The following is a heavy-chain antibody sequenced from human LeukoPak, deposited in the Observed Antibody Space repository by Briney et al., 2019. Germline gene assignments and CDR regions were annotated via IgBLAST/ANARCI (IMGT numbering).Heavy chain of an antibody. D-gene: IGHD3-10*01. Sequence: TSETLSLTCAVYGGSFSGYYWSWIRQPPGKGLEWIGEINHSGSTNYNPSLKSRVTISVDTSKNQFSLKLSSVTAADTAVYYCARRRIYGSGTFPSTWTYYYYYYMDVWGKGTTVTISS. J-gene: IGHJ6*03. V-gene: IGHV4-34*01. CDR1: GGSFSGYY. CDR2: INHSGST. CDR3: ARRRIYGSGTFPSTWTYYYYYYMDV.